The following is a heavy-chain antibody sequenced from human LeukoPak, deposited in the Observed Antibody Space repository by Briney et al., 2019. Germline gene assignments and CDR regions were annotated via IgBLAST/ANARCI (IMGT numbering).Heavy chain of an antibody. Sequence: PSETLSLTCAVYGGSFSVYYWSWIRQPPGKGGEWIGKINHSGSTNYNPSLKSRVPISVDTSKNQFSLKLGSVTAADTAVYYCGRAAGSADRVYDSSGYYYLDYWGQGTLVTVSS. CDR2: INHSGST. D-gene: IGHD3-22*01. V-gene: IGHV4-34*01. CDR1: GGSFSVYY. CDR3: GRAAGSADRVYDSSGYYYLDY. J-gene: IGHJ4*02.